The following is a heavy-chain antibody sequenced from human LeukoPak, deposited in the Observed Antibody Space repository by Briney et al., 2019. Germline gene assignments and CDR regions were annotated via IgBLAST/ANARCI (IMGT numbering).Heavy chain of an antibody. V-gene: IGHV1-18*01. CDR1: GYTFTSFG. J-gene: IGHJ5*02. CDR3: ARDPSYDILTGYSSNRFDP. CDR2: ISAYNGNT. Sequence: ASVKVSCKASGYTFTSFGITWVRQAPGQGPEWMGWISAYNGNTNYAQKFQGRVTMTTDTSTSTAYMELRSLRSDDTAVYYCARDPSYDILTGYSSNRFDPWGQGTLVTVSS. D-gene: IGHD3-9*01.